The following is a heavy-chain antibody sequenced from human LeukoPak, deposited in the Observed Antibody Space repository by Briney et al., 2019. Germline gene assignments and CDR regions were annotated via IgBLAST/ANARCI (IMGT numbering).Heavy chain of an antibody. J-gene: IGHJ4*02. CDR2: INEDGSIT. D-gene: IGHD2-21*01. V-gene: IGHV3-74*01. CDR3: ARDRIVEETGYLDY. Sequence: GGSLRLSCAVSGFTFRTYWMHWVRQVPGEGRVWVSRINEDGSITNYADSRKGRFSIYRDTAKKTLYLQMHSLRAEATAVSYSARDRIVEETGYLDYWGQGTLVTVSS. CDR1: GFTFRTYW.